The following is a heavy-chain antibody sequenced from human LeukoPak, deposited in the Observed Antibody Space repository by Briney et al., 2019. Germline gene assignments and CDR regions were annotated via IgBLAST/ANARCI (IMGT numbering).Heavy chain of an antibody. CDR2: IYWDDGK. D-gene: IGHD6-13*01. J-gene: IGHJ4*02. V-gene: IGHV2-5*02. CDR3: AHSGSSSWYGVL. CDR1: GFSLSTSGVG. Sequence: SGPTLVKPTQTLTLTCTFSGFSLSTSGVGVGRIRQPPGKALEWLALIYWDDGKRYSPSLKSRLTITKDTSKNQVVLTMTNMDPVDTATYYCAHSGSSSWYGVLWGQGTLSPSPQ.